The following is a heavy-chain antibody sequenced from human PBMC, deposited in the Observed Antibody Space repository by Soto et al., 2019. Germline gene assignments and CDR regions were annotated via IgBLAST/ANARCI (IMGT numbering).Heavy chain of an antibody. V-gene: IGHV1-69*13. D-gene: IGHD3-16*01. CDR3: ASIMEDGYNLRSWFDP. CDR2: IIPIFGTA. J-gene: IGHJ5*02. CDR1: GGTFSSYA. Sequence: SVKVSCKASGGTFSSYAISWVRQAPGQGLEWMGGIIPIFGTANYAQKFQGRVTITADESTSTAYMELSSLRSEDTAVYYCASIMEDGYNLRSWFDPWGQGTLVTVSS.